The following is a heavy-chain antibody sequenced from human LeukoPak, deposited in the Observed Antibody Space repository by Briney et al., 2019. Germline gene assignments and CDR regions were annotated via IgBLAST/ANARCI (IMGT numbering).Heavy chain of an antibody. Sequence: SETLSLTCTVSGGSISTYYWNWIRQPPGKGLEWIGYIYHSGSTNYNPSLKSRVTISVDTSKNQFSLKLSSVTAADTAVYYCARGIAVAGSMGGYYYYYGMDVWGQGTTVTVSS. CDR3: ARGIAVAGSMGGYYYYYGMDV. J-gene: IGHJ6*02. CDR2: IYHSGST. CDR1: GGSISTYY. V-gene: IGHV4-59*12. D-gene: IGHD6-19*01.